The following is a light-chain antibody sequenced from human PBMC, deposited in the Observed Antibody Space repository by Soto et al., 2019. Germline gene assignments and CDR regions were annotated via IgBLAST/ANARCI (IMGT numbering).Light chain of an antibody. CDR1: QSVSSR. Sequence: EIVLTQSPGTLSLSPGERATLSCRASQSVSSRLAWYQQKPGQSPRLLIYGASTRATGIPARFSGSGSGTEFTLTISSLQSEDFGVYYCHQYNSLWTFGQGTKVDIK. CDR2: GAS. CDR3: HQYNSLWT. V-gene: IGKV3-15*01. J-gene: IGKJ1*01.